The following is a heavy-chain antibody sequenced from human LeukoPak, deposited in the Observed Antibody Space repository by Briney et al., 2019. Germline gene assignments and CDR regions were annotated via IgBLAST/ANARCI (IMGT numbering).Heavy chain of an antibody. Sequence: GGSLRLSCAASGFIFSSYWMYWVRQAPGKGQVWVSRINSDGTSTTYADSVKGRFTISRDNAKNTLYLQMNSLTAEDTAVYYCTRVRGGYYSDFWGQGTLVTVSS. J-gene: IGHJ4*02. D-gene: IGHD3-22*01. CDR3: TRVRGGYYSDF. CDR1: GFIFSSYW. V-gene: IGHV3-74*01. CDR2: INSDGTST.